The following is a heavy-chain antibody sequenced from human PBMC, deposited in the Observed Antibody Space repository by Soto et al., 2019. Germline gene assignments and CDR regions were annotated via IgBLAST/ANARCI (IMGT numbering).Heavy chain of an antibody. Sequence: GGSLRLSCAVPGSNFRGYAFHWVRQAPGKGLEWVAFISHDATNLQYADSAKGRFTISRDDSKNTLYLQMNSLRIEDTALYYCARVGLGYSPGSGFDWGQGTLVTVSS. CDR1: GSNFRGYA. CDR3: ARVGLGYSPGSGFD. V-gene: IGHV3-30-3*01. CDR2: ISHDATNL. J-gene: IGHJ4*02. D-gene: IGHD5-18*01.